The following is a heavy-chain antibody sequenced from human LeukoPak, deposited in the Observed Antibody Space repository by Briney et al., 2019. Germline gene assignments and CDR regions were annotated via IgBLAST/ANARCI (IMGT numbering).Heavy chain of an antibody. CDR1: GFTFSSYA. CDR3: ARDTRYYFGY. Sequence: GRSLRLSCAASGFTFSSYAMHWVRQAPGKGLEWVAVISYDGSNKYYADSVKGRFTISRDNSKNTLYLQMNSLRAEDTAVYYCARDTRYYFGYWGQGTLVTVSS. D-gene: IGHD1-1*01. J-gene: IGHJ4*02. CDR2: ISYDGSNK. V-gene: IGHV3-30-3*01.